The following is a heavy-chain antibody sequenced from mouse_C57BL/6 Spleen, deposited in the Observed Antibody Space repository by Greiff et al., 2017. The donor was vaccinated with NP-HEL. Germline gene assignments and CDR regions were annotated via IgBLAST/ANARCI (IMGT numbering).Heavy chain of an antibody. Sequence: EVQLQQSGPELVKPGASVKMSCKASGYTFTDYNMHWVKQSHGKSLEWIGYINPNNGGTSYNQKFKGKATLTVNKSSSTAYMELRSLTSEDSAVYYCAEDYGSSYWYFDVWGTGTTVTVSS. J-gene: IGHJ1*03. CDR2: INPNNGGT. D-gene: IGHD1-1*01. CDR3: AEDYGSSYWYFDV. CDR1: GYTFTDYN. V-gene: IGHV1-22*01.